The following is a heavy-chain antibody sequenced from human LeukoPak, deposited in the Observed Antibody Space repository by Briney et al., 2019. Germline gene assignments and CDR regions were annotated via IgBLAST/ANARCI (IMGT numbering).Heavy chain of an antibody. D-gene: IGHD4-11*01. CDR3: ATGIRPPSYSNYVSIGYYYVDV. V-gene: IGHV1-69*05. Sequence: SVKVSCKASGGTFSSYAISWVRQAPGQGLEWMGGIIPIFGTANYAQKFQGRVTITTDESTSTAYMELSSLRSEDTAVYYCATGIRPPSYSNYVSIGYYYVDVWGKGTTVTVSS. CDR2: IIPIFGTA. J-gene: IGHJ6*03. CDR1: GGTFSSYA.